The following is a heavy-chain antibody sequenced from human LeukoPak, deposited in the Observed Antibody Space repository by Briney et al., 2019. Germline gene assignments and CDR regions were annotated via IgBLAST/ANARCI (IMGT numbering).Heavy chain of an antibody. V-gene: IGHV1-3*01. CDR3: ARVKAGTTFLDY. CDR1: GYTFTNYA. D-gene: IGHD1-7*01. Sequence: ASVEVSCKTSGYTFTNYAMHWVRQAPGQRFEWMGWINGGNGDTKYSQKFQGRVTVTRDTSATTVYLELSSPRSEDTAVYYCARVKAGTTFLDYWGQGTLVTLSS. CDR2: INGGNGDT. J-gene: IGHJ4*02.